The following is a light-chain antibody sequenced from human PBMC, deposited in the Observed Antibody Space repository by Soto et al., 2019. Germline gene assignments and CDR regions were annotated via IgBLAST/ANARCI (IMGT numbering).Light chain of an antibody. Sequence: DLQMTQSPSSLSASVGDRVTITCRASQSISSYLNWYQQKPGKAPKLLVYAASSLQSGVPSRFSGSGSGTDFTRTISSLQPEDFATYYCQQSYSTPPYTFGQGTKLEI. CDR2: AAS. CDR1: QSISSY. CDR3: QQSYSTPPYT. V-gene: IGKV1-39*01. J-gene: IGKJ2*01.